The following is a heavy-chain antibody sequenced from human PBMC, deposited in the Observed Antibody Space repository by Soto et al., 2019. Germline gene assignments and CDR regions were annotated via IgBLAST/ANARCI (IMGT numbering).Heavy chain of an antibody. V-gene: IGHV1-69*01. Sequence: QVHLLLQSGAEVKKPGSSVKVSCKASGGTPSNSAISWVRQAPGQGLEWMGGIIPVFGLVKYAQNFQGRVTITADESTNTAYMGLSSLRPEDTAVYDCAGGRIVVVGSRAYYGMDVWGQGTTVTVSS. J-gene: IGHJ6*02. CDR2: IIPVFGLV. CDR3: AGGRIVVVGSRAYYGMDV. D-gene: IGHD3-22*01. CDR1: GGTPSNSA.